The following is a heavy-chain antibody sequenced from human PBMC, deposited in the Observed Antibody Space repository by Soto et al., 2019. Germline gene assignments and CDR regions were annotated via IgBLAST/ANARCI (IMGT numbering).Heavy chain of an antibody. D-gene: IGHD6-19*01. CDR1: GFSLSSAGVG. CDR3: VVQSGGWLLPFDW. J-gene: IGHJ4*02. CDR2: VYWGDDQ. V-gene: IGHV2-5*02. Sequence: QITLKESGPTLVKPTQTLTLTCTFSGFSLSSAGVGVGWVRQPPGKALEWLALVYWGDDQRYSPSLKSRLSITRDTSKNQVVLTVTNMDPMETATYYCVVQSGGWLLPFDWWGQGTLVTVSS.